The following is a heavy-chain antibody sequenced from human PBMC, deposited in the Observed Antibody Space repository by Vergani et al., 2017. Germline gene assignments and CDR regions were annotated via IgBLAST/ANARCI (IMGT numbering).Heavy chain of an antibody. D-gene: IGHD5-12*01. CDR3: ARMVVATIKDYYYGMDV. CDR1: GGTFSSYA. CDR2: IIPIFGIA. Sequence: QVQLVQSGAEVKKPGSSVKVSCKASGGTFSSYAISWVRQAPGQGLEWMGGIIPIFGIANYAQKFQGRVTITADKSTSTVYMELSSLRSEDTAVYYCARMVVATIKDYYYGMDVWGQGTTVTVSS. V-gene: IGHV1-69*17. J-gene: IGHJ6*02.